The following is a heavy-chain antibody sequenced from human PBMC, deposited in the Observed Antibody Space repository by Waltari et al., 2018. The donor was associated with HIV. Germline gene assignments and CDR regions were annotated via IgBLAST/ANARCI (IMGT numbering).Heavy chain of an antibody. V-gene: IGHV4-34*01. J-gene: IGHJ4*02. D-gene: IGHD5-12*01. CDR1: GGSFSGYY. Sequence: QVQLQQWGAGLLKPSETLSLTCAVYGGSFSGYYWSWIRQPPGKGLEWIGEINHSGSTNYNPSLKSRVTISVDTSKNQFSLKLSSVTAADTAVYYCARARGGYDYFGLRFPGPLDYWGQGTLVTVSS. CDR3: ARARGGYDYFGLRFPGPLDY. CDR2: INHSGST.